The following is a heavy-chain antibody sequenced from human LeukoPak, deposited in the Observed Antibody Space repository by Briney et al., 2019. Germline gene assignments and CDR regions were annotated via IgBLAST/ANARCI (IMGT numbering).Heavy chain of an antibody. CDR2: INPNSGGT. J-gene: IGHJ5*02. CDR3: ARDFYGSGSYSPNWFDR. D-gene: IGHD3-10*01. V-gene: IGHV1-2*02. CDR1: GYTFTGYY. Sequence: ASVKVSCKASGYTFTGYYMHWVRQAPGQGLEWMGWINPNSGGTNYAQKFQGRVTMTRDTSISTAYMELSRLRSDDTAVYYCARDFYGSGSYSPNWFDRWGQGTLVTVSS.